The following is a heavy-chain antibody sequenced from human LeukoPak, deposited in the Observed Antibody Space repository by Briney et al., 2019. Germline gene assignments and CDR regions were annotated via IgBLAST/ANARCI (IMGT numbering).Heavy chain of an antibody. CDR1: GSYW. Sequence: GGSLRLSCAASGSYWMHWVRQAPGKGLVWVSHINGDGSWTSYADSAKGRFTISRDNAKKSLYLQMNSLRAEDTAVYYCARDKSAGADTGSSFYYWGQGALVTVSS. CDR3: ARDKSAGADTGSSFYY. V-gene: IGHV3-74*01. D-gene: IGHD3-10*01. J-gene: IGHJ4*02. CDR2: INGDGSWT.